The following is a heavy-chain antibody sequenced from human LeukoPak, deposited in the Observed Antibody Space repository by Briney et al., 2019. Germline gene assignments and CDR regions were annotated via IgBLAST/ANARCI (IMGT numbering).Heavy chain of an antibody. CDR3: ARDRAEGVWNYDNWFDP. D-gene: IGHD1-7*01. CDR2: INPNSGGT. J-gene: IGHJ5*02. Sequence: GASVKVSCKASGYTFTGYYMHWVRQAPGQGLEWMGWINPNSGGTNYAQKFQGRVTMTRDTSISTAYMELSRLRSDDTAVYYCARDRAEGVWNYDNWFDPWGQGTLVTVSS. V-gene: IGHV1-2*02. CDR1: GYTFTGYY.